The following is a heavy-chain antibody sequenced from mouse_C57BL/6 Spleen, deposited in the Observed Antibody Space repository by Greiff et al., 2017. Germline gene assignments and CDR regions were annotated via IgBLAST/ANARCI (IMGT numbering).Heavy chain of an antibody. J-gene: IGHJ2*01. Sequence: EVKLEESGGGLVQPGGSLSLSCAASGFTFTDYYMSWVRQPPGKALEWLGFIRNKANGYTTEYSASVKGRFTISRDNSQSILYLQMNALRAEDSATYYCARYITDDGYYDYWGQGTTLTVSS. CDR1: GFTFTDYY. D-gene: IGHD2-3*01. V-gene: IGHV7-3*01. CDR2: IRNKANGYTT. CDR3: ARYITDDGYYDY.